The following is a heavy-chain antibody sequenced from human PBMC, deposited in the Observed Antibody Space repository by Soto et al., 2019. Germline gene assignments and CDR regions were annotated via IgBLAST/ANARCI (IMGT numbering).Heavy chain of an antibody. CDR1: GVSISNYY. CDR3: ARHSPDVDSLSPFDN. Sequence: QVQLQESGPGLVKPSETLSPTCTVSGVSISNYYWSWIRQPPGKGLEWIGYIFYFGSTNYNPSLKSRITIPVDTSKNPVSSKLSSLPAADAAVYYCARHSPDVDSLSPFDNWGQGHLVTISS. CDR2: IFYFGST. J-gene: IGHJ4*02. V-gene: IGHV4-59*08. D-gene: IGHD3-9*01.